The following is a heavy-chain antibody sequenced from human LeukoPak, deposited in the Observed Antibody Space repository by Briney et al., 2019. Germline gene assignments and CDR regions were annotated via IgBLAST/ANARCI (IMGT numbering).Heavy chain of an antibody. CDR1: GFTFSSYA. V-gene: IGHV3-30*04. CDR3: ARVPSLGDSADFDY. J-gene: IGHJ4*02. D-gene: IGHD2-21*02. Sequence: PGGSLRLSCVASGFTFSSYAMHWVRQAPGKGLEWVAVISYDGSNKYYADSVKGRFTISRDNSKNTLYLQMNSLRAEDTAVYYCARVPSLGDSADFDYWGQGTLVTVSS. CDR2: ISYDGSNK.